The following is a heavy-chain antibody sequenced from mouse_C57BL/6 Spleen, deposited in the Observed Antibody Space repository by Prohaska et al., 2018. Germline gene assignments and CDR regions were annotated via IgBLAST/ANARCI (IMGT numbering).Heavy chain of an antibody. CDR2: INPNNGGT. CDR3: ARGDY. V-gene: IGHV1-26*01. J-gene: IGHJ2*01. Sequence: GKSLEWIGDINPNNGGTSYNQKFKGKATLTVDKSSSTAYMELRSLTSEDSAVYYCARGDYWGQGTTLTVSS.